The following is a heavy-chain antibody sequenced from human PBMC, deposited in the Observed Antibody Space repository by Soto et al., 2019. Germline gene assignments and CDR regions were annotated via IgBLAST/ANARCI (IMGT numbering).Heavy chain of an antibody. Sequence: PSETLSLTCTVSGGSISSYYWSWIRQPPGKGLEWIGYIYYSGSTNYNPSLKSRVTISVDTSKNQFSLKLSSGTAADTAVYYCARGVVTHWYFDLWGRGTLVTVSS. CDR1: GGSISSYY. V-gene: IGHV4-59*01. CDR3: ARGVVTHWYFDL. D-gene: IGHD2-21*02. J-gene: IGHJ2*01. CDR2: IYYSGST.